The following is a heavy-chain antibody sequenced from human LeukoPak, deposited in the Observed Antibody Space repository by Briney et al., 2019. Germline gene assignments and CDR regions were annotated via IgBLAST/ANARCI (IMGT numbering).Heavy chain of an antibody. CDR2: ISAGGGST. D-gene: IGHD6-13*01. CDR3: AKRLEYSSSWWYFVH. J-gene: IGHJ4*02. Sequence: GGSLRLSCAASGFTFSSYAMSWVRQAPGKGLEWVSVISAGGGSTYYADSVKGRFTISRDNSKNTLYLQMNSLRAEDTAVYYCAKRLEYSSSWWYFVHWGQGTLVTVSS. V-gene: IGHV3-23*01. CDR1: GFTFSSYA.